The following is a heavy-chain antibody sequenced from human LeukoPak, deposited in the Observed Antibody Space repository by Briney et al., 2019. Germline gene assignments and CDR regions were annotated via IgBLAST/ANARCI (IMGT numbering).Heavy chain of an antibody. D-gene: IGHD6-19*01. CDR2: ISSSSSYI. V-gene: IGHV3-21*01. CDR1: GFTFSSYS. J-gene: IGHJ4*02. CDR3: VRDQKPGWYPDY. Sequence: KPGGSLRLSCAASGFTFSSYSMNWVRQAPGRGLEWVSSISSSSSYIYYADSVKGRFTISRDNAKNSLYLQMNSLRAEDTAVYYCVRDQKPGWYPDYWGQGTLVTVSS.